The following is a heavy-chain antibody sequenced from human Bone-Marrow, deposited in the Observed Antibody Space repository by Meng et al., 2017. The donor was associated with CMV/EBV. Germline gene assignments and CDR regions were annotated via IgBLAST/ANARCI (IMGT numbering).Heavy chain of an antibody. D-gene: IGHD6-13*01. J-gene: IGHJ4*02. CDR2: IYYSGST. Sequence: SETLSLTCTVSGGSISSYYWSWIRQPPGKGLEWIGYIYYSGSTNYNPSLKSRVTISVDTSKNQFSLKLSPVTAADTAVYYCARVSDGKQQLVRTYYFDYWGQGTLVTVSS. V-gene: IGHV4-59*01. CDR3: ARVSDGKQQLVRTYYFDY. CDR1: GGSISSYY.